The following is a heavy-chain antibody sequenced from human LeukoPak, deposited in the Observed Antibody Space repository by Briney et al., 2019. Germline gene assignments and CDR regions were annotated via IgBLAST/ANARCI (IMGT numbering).Heavy chain of an antibody. CDR2: IYTSGST. V-gene: IGHV4-39*07. CDR3: ARDGGGDSLDAFDI. D-gene: IGHD4-23*01. Sequence: SETLSLTCTVSGGSIDRSDYYWGWIRQPPGKGLEWIGSIYTSGSTNYNPSLKSRVTISVDTSKNQFSLKLSSVTAADTAVYYCARDGGGDSLDAFDIWGQGTMVTVSS. J-gene: IGHJ3*02. CDR1: GGSIDRSDYY.